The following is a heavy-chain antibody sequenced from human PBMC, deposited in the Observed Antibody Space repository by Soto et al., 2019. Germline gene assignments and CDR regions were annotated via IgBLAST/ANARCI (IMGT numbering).Heavy chain of an antibody. CDR2: IFYSGPT. J-gene: IGHJ4*02. CDR3: ARDRVMLTFGGASEEWGVDS. D-gene: IGHD3-16*01. CDR1: GDSITSGVHY. V-gene: IGHV4-31*03. Sequence: QVQLQESGPGLVKPSQTLSLTCTVSGDSITSGVHYWSWIRQLPGKGLEWIGYIFYSGPTYYNPSPEIRSAIAVYSSKPPXSXKLNSVTAADTAVDYCARDRVMLTFGGASEEWGVDSWGPGTLVTVSS.